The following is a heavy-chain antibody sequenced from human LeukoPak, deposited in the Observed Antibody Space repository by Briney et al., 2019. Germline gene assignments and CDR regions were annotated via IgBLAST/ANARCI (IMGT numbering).Heavy chain of an antibody. CDR3: AAYGSGSYYKRF. Sequence: GGSLRLSCAASGFTFSSYSMNWVRQAPGKGLEWASSISSSSSYIYYADSVKGRFTISRDNAKNSLYLQMNSLRAEDTAVYYCAAYGSGSYYKRFWGQGTLVTVSS. V-gene: IGHV3-21*01. D-gene: IGHD3-10*01. CDR2: ISSSSSYI. CDR1: GFTFSSYS. J-gene: IGHJ4*02.